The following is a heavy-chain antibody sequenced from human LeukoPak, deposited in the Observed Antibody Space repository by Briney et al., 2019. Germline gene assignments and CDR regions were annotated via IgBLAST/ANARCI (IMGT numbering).Heavy chain of an antibody. CDR1: GFTFSSYS. Sequence: PGGSLRLSCTASGFTFSSYSMNWVRQAPGKGLEWVSSISSSSSYIYYADSVKGRFTISRDNAKNSLYLQMNSLRAEDTAVYYCARVPPRMVVGHLRYYGMDVWGQGTTVTVSS. D-gene: IGHD3-22*01. J-gene: IGHJ6*02. CDR3: ARVPPRMVVGHLRYYGMDV. V-gene: IGHV3-21*01. CDR2: ISSSSSYI.